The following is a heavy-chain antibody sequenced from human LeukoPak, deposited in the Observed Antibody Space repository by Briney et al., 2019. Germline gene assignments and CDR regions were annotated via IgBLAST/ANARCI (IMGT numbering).Heavy chain of an antibody. Sequence: GRSLRLSCAASGFTFSSYAMHWVRQAPGKGLEWVAVISYDGSNKYYADSVKGRFTISRDNSKNTLYLQMNSRRAEDTAVYYCARDDYYDSSGYYFYYYYYGMDVWGQGTTVTVSS. CDR2: ISYDGSNK. J-gene: IGHJ6*02. CDR1: GFTFSSYA. V-gene: IGHV3-30-3*01. D-gene: IGHD3-22*01. CDR3: ARDDYYDSSGYYFYYYYYGMDV.